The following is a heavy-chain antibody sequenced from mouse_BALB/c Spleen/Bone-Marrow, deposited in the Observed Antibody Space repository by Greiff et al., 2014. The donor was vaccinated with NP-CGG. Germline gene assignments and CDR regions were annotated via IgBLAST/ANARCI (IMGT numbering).Heavy chain of an antibody. D-gene: IGHD1-1*01. V-gene: IGHV5-12-1*01. CDR2: ISSGGGST. CDR1: GFAFSSYD. Sequence: ESGGGLVKPGGSLKLSCAASGFAFSSYDMSWVRQTPEKRLEWVAYISSGGGSTYYPDTEKGRFTISRDNAKNTLYLQMSSLKSEDTAFYYCARGVLRYSFDYWGQGTTLTVSS. CDR3: ARGVLRYSFDY. J-gene: IGHJ2*01.